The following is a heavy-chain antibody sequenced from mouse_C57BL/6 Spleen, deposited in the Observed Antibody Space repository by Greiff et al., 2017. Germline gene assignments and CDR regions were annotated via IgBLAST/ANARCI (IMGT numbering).Heavy chain of an antibody. D-gene: IGHD2-5*01. J-gene: IGHJ4*01. CDR1: GYTFTSYG. Sequence: QVQLQQSGAELARPGASVKLSCKASGYTFTSYGISWVKQRTGQGLEWIGEIYPRSGNNYYDEKFKGKATMTADKSSSTAYMELRSLTSEDSAVYFCARYSNYGNYAMDYWGQGTSVTVAS. CDR2: IYPRSGNN. V-gene: IGHV1-81*01. CDR3: ARYSNYGNYAMDY.